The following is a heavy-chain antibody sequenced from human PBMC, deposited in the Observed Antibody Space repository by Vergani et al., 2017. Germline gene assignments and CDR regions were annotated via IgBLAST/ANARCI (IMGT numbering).Heavy chain of an antibody. CDR1: GFTFSSYD. J-gene: IGHJ3*02. V-gene: IGHV3-13*01. D-gene: IGHD3-16*01. Sequence: EVQLVESGGGLVQPGGSLRLSCAASGFTFSSYDMHWVRQATGKGLEWVSAIGTAGDTYYPGSVKGRFTISRENAKNSLYLQMNSLGAGDTAVYYCARGMGTAFGGVHLRGSAFDIWGEGTMVTVSS. CDR3: ARGMGTAFGGVHLRGSAFDI. CDR2: IGTAGDT.